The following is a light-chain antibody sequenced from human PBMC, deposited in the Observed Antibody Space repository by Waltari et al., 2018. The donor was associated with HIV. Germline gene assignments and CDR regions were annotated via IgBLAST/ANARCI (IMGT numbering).Light chain of an antibody. CDR1: SSHIVRNN. J-gene: IGLJ2*01. CDR2: RNN. Sequence: QSVLTQPPSASGNPGRRVTISCSGTSSHIVRNNANWYQLLPGTSPKLLIYRNNQRPSVLPDRCSGSKSGTSASLAISGLQSEDEADYYCAAWDDSLYVVFGGGTKLTVL. V-gene: IGLV1-44*01. CDR3: AAWDDSLYVV.